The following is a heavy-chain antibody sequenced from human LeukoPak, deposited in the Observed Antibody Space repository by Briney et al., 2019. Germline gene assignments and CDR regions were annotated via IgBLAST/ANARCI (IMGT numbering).Heavy chain of an antibody. D-gene: IGHD3-22*01. J-gene: IGHJ2*01. Sequence: PGGSLRLSCAASGFTFSSYSMNWARQAPGKGLEWVSSISSSSSYIYYADSVKGRFTISRDNAKNSLYLQMNSLRAEDTAAYYCARGGYYDSSGYLRLWYFDLWGRGTLVTVSS. CDR3: ARGGYYDSSGYLRLWYFDL. CDR2: ISSSSSYI. V-gene: IGHV3-21*01. CDR1: GFTFSSYS.